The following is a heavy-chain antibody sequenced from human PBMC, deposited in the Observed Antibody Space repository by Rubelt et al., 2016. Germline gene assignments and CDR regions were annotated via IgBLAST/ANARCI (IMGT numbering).Heavy chain of an antibody. CDR1: GGSISSSSYY. CDR3: ARQPTNYYYGMDV. D-gene: IGHD5-24*01. J-gene: IGHJ6*02. Sequence: QLQLQESGPGLVKPSETLSLTCTVSGGSISSSSYYWGWIRQPPGKGLEWIGYIYYSGSTNYNPSLRGRCTKSVDTSMNQLSLRLGSVTAADTAVYYCARQPTNYYYGMDVWGQGTTVTVSS. V-gene: IGHV4-61*05. CDR2: IYYSGST.